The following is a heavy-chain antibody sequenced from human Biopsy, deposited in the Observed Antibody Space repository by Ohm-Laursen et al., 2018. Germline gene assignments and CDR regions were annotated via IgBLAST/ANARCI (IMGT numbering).Heavy chain of an antibody. CDR3: LREAATGYYRTADF. D-gene: IGHD3-9*01. Sequence: RSLRLSCSASGFTFSSHGMHWVRQAPGKGLEWAAHFSYDGINKHYADSVKGRFTISRDNSKNTLSLQMNSLRVEDTAMYYCLREAATGYYRTADFWGQGTLVTASS. J-gene: IGHJ4*02. V-gene: IGHV3-30*03. CDR2: FSYDGINK. CDR1: GFTFSSHG.